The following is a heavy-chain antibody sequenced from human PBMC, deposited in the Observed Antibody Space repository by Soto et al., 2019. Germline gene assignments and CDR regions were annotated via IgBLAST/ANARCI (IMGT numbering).Heavy chain of an antibody. V-gene: IGHV1-8*01. CDR1: GYTFTSYD. Sequence: ASVKVSCKASGYTFTSYDINWVRQATGQGLEWMGWMNPNSGNTGYAQKFQGGVTMTRNTSISTAYMELSSLRSEDTAVYYCAIRTYYYGPGARTDAFDIWGQGTTVTVSS. J-gene: IGHJ3*02. CDR2: MNPNSGNT. D-gene: IGHD3-10*01. CDR3: AIRTYYYGPGARTDAFDI.